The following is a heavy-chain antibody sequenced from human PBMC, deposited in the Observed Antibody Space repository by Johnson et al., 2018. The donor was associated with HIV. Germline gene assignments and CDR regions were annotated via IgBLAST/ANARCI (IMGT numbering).Heavy chain of an antibody. D-gene: IGHD2-8*02. CDR2: ISSSGSTI. Sequence: QVQLVESGGGLVKPGGSLRLSCAASGFTFSDYYMSLFRQAPGKGLEWVSYISSSGSTIYYADSVKGRFTISRDNGMNSLYLQMNSLRAEDTAVYYCVRGGTAYWDRVSAFDIWGQGTMVTVSS. CDR1: GFTFSDYY. V-gene: IGHV3-11*04. CDR3: VRGGTAYWDRVSAFDI. J-gene: IGHJ3*02.